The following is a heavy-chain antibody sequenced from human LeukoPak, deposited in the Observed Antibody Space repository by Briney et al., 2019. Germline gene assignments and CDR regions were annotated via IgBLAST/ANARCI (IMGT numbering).Heavy chain of an antibody. V-gene: IGHV3-23*01. CDR1: GFTFSIYD. CDR2: ISGSGDST. CDR3: ARDRARDGYNSPKWY. D-gene: IGHD5-24*01. Sequence: PGGSLRLSCAASGFTFSIYDMSWVRQAPGKGLEWVSVISGSGDSTYYADSVKGRFTISRDNAKNSLYLQMNSLRAEDTAVYYCARDRARDGYNSPKWYWGQGTLVTVSS. J-gene: IGHJ4*02.